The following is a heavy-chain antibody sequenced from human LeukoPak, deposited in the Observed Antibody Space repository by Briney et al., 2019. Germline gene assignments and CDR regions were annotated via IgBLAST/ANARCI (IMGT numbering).Heavy chain of an antibody. CDR2: INAGNGNT. CDR3: AKGPYCSGGSCYSFWFDP. CDR1: GYTFTSYA. D-gene: IGHD2-15*01. J-gene: IGHJ5*02. V-gene: IGHV1-3*01. Sequence: ASVKVSCKASGYTFTSYAMHWVRQAPGQRLEWMGWINAGNGNTKYSQKFQGRVTITRDTSASTACMELSSLRSEDTAVYYCAKGPYCSGGSCYSFWFDPWGQGTLVTVSS.